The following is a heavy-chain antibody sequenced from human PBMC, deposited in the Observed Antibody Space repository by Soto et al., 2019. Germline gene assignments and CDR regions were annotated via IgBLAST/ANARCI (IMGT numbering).Heavy chain of an antibody. V-gene: IGHV3-23*01. J-gene: IGHJ4*02. D-gene: IGHD2-15*01. Sequence: GGSLRLSCAASGFTFSDYAMSWVRQAPGKGPEWVSIISGSGSRTYYADSVKGRFTISRDNSKNTLSLQMNSLTAEDTAVYFCAKRRGAGGHFDYWGQGALVTVSS. CDR2: ISGSGSRT. CDR1: GFTFSDYA. CDR3: AKRRGAGGHFDY.